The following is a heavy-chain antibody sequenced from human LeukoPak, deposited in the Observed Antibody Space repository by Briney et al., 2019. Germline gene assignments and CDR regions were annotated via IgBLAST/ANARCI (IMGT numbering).Heavy chain of an antibody. CDR2: IIPIFGTA. D-gene: IGHD3-3*01. CDR3: ARGQGSGYFEFGPPPAEYFQH. J-gene: IGHJ1*01. CDR1: GYTFTSYG. V-gene: IGHV1-69*13. Sequence: SVKVSCKASGYTFTSYGISWVRQAPGQGLEWMGGIIPIFGTANYAQKFQGRVTITADESTSTAYMELSSLRSEDTAVYYCARGQGSGYFEFGPPPAEYFQHWGQGTLVTVSS.